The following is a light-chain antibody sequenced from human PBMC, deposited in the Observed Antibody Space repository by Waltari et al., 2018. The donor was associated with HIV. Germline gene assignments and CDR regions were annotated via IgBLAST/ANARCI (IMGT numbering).Light chain of an antibody. CDR2: DNN. Sequence: QSVLTQPPSVSAAPGQKVTISCSGTSSNIGIHYVSWYQQFPGAAPKLLLYDNNKRPSGIPDRFSGSKSGTSATLGIIGLQTGDEADYYCEAWDSGPRAVVFGGGTKLTVL. CDR1: SSNIGIHY. CDR3: EAWDSGPRAVV. J-gene: IGLJ2*01. V-gene: IGLV1-51*01.